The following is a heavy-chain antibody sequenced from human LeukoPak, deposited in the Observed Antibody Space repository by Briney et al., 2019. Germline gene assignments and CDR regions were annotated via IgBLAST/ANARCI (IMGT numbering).Heavy chain of an antibody. V-gene: IGHV3-33*06. CDR1: GFTFTTYG. CDR2: IWYDGSNK. CDR3: AKDLAGAGNLGFDY. D-gene: IGHD4-23*01. Sequence: GRSLRLPCAASGFTFTTYGMHWVRQAPGKGLEWVAVIWYDGSNKYYADSVKGRFTISRDNSKNTLYLQMNSLRAEDTALYYCAKDLAGAGNLGFDYWGQGTLVTVSS. J-gene: IGHJ4*02.